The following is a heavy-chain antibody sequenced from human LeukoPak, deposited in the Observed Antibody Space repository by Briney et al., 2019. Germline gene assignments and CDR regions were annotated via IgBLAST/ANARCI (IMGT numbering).Heavy chain of an antibody. CDR2: IYHSGTT. D-gene: IGHD2-2*01. Sequence: SEALSLTCAVSGDSLRSSNWWSWVRQPPGKGLEWIGEIYHSGTTNYNPSLKSRVTISMDTSKNQFSLNLRSVTAADTAVYYCANKVYCSTTSCYHAGFWGQGTLVTVSS. CDR3: ANKVYCSTTSCYHAGF. J-gene: IGHJ4*02. CDR1: GDSLRSSNW. V-gene: IGHV4-4*02.